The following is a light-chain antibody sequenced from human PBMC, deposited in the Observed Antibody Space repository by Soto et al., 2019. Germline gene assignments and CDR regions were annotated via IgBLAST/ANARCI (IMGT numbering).Light chain of an antibody. CDR2: EVS. V-gene: IGLV2-14*01. J-gene: IGLJ1*01. CDR1: SSDVGGYNS. CDR3: SSYTGSSADV. Sequence: QSVLTQPASVSGSPGQSITISCTGTSSDVGGYNSVSWYQQHPGKAPKLMIYEVSNRPSGVSNRFSGSKSGNTASLTISGLQAEDEADYYCSSYTGSSADVFGTGTKVTVL.